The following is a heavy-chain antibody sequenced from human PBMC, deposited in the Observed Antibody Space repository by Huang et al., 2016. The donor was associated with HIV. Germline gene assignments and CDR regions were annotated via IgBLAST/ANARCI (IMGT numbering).Heavy chain of an antibody. J-gene: IGHJ3*02. Sequence: QVQLVESGGGVVQPGRSLRLSCAASGFPFNNHSMHWVRQAPGKGRVWVAVISNDGSNNYYADSVKGRFTISRDSSKSTLFLHMTSLRTEDTAVYYCARAKDTWDAYDIWGQGTMVIVSS. CDR1: GFPFNNHS. D-gene: IGHD5-18*01. CDR3: ARAKDTWDAYDI. CDR2: ISNDGSNN. V-gene: IGHV3-30-3*01.